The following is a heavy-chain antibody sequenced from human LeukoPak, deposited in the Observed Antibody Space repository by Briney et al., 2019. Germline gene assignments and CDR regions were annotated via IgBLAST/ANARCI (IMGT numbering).Heavy chain of an antibody. CDR1: GGSISSYY. CDR3: ARVKGREGSTVIIDY. CDR2: ISYSGSI. V-gene: IGHV4-59*01. D-gene: IGHD3-10*01. Sequence: SETLSLTCTVSGGSISSYYWSWIRQPPGKGLEWIGYISYSGSINYNPSLESRVTMSVDTSKNQFSLKLSSVTAADTAVYYCARVKGREGSTVIIDYWGQGALVTVSS. J-gene: IGHJ4*02.